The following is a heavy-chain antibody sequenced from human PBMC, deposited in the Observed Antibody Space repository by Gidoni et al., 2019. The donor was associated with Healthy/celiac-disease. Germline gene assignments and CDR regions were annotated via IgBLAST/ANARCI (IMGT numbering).Heavy chain of an antibody. J-gene: IGHJ6*02. CDR1: GWSFHGSY. CDR3: ARGQGGDGYYYYYYGMDV. CDR2: INHSGST. Sequence: QVQLQQWGAGLLKPSETLSLTSPGHGWSFHGSYWSWIRHPPGKGLEWVGEINHSGSTNYNPSLKSRVTISVDTSKNQFSLKLSSVTAADTAVYYCARGQGGDGYYYYYYGMDVWGQGTTVTVSS. D-gene: IGHD2-21*02. V-gene: IGHV4-34*01.